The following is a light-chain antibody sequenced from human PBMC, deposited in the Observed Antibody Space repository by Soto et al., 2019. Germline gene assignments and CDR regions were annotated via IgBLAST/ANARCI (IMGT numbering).Light chain of an antibody. CDR1: QSVSSN. J-gene: IGKJ1*01. V-gene: IGKV3-15*01. CDR2: GAS. CDR3: QQYNNWPPWT. Sequence: IVMYQSPATLSVAEMGRGRISCTASQSVSSNLAWYQKKPGQAPRLLIYGASTRATGIPARFSGSGSGTEFTLPISSLQSEDFAVYYCQQYNNWPPWTFGQGTIVDIK.